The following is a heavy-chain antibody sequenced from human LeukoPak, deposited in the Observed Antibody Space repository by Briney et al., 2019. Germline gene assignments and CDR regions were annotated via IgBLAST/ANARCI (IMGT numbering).Heavy chain of an antibody. CDR2: IWFDGSNR. V-gene: IGHV3-33*01. J-gene: IGHJ4*02. Sequence: GGSLRPSCEASGFTFRNYGMHWVRQAPGKGLDWVGVIWFDGSNRYYADSGKGRFTISRDNSKNTLYLQVNSVRAEDTAVYYCARAARPTSDTSGSYWYYFDCWGQGILVTVSS. CDR1: GFTFRNYG. CDR3: ARAARPTSDTSGSYWYYFDC. D-gene: IGHD3-22*01.